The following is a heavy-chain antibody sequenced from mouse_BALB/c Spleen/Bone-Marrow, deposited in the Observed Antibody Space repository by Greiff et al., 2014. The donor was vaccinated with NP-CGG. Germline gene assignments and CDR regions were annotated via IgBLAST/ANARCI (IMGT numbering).Heavy chain of an antibody. CDR3: ARSLLRRDALDY. Sequence: EVQLQQSGPELEKPGASVRISCKASGYSFTGYNINWVRQSNGKSLEWIGYIDPYSGGTSYYQRFKDRATLTVDKSSSTAHMQLKSLTSEDSAVYYCARSLLRRDALDYWGQGTSVTVSS. V-gene: IGHV1S135*01. CDR2: IDPYSGGT. CDR1: GYSFTGYN. J-gene: IGHJ4*01. D-gene: IGHD2-12*01.